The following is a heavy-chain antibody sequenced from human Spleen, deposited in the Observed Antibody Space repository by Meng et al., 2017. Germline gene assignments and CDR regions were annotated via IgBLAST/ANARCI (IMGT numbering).Heavy chain of an antibody. CDR3: AKSYGDYSMGGLYYYGMDV. CDR2: INSDGSST. V-gene: IGHV3-74*01. D-gene: IGHD4-17*01. CDR1: GFTFSSYW. J-gene: IGHJ6*02. Sequence: GESLKISCAASGFTFSSYWMHWVRQAPGKGLVWVSRINSDGSSTSYADSVKGRFTISRDNAKNTLYLQMNSLRAEDMALYYCAKSYGDYSMGGLYYYGMDVWGQGTTVTVSS.